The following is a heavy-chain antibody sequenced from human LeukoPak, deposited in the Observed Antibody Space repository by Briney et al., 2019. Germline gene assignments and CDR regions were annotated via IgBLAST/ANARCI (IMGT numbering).Heavy chain of an antibody. J-gene: IGHJ5*02. CDR2: ISAYNGNT. CDR1: GYTFSTYP. Sequence: ASVKVSCKASGYTFSTYPMNWVRQAPGQGLEWMGWISAYNGNTNYAQKLQGRVTMTTDTSTSTAYMELRSLRSDDTAVYYCARTYYDILTGYGFWFDPWGQGTLVTVSS. V-gene: IGHV1-18*01. CDR3: ARTYYDILTGYGFWFDP. D-gene: IGHD3-9*01.